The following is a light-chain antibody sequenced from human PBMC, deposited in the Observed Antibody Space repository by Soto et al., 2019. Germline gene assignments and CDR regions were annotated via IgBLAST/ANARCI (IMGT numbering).Light chain of an antibody. CDR2: KAS. CDR3: QQYNSVLT. CDR1: KSISSW. Sequence: DIQMTQSPSTLSASVGDRVTITCRASKSISSWLAWYQQNPGKAPKLLIQKASSLESGVPSRFSGSGSGTEFTLTISSLQPDDFATYYCQQYNSVLTFGGGTKVEIK. V-gene: IGKV1-5*03. J-gene: IGKJ4*01.